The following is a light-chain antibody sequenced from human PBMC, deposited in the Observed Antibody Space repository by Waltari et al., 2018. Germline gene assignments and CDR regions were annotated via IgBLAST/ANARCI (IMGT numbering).Light chain of an antibody. CDR2: GGS. CDR3: QQYQTFRT. Sequence: DIQMTQSPSTLSASVGDRVTITCRASQNINTYLAWYQHKPGKAPKLLIYGGSTLESGVPLRFSGSGSGTEFTLTISSLQPDDFATYYCQQYQTFRTFGRGTRVELK. J-gene: IGKJ1*01. CDR1: QNINTY. V-gene: IGKV1-5*01.